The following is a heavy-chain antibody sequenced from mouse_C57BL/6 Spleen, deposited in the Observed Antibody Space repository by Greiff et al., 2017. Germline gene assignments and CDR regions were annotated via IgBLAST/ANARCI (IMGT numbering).Heavy chain of an antibody. J-gene: IGHJ3*01. D-gene: IGHD1-1*01. CDR1: GFTFSDYG. V-gene: IGHV5-17*01. CDR2: ISSGSSTI. Sequence: EVKVVESGGGLVKPGGSLKLSCAASGFTFSDYGMHWVRQAPEKGLEWVAYISSGSSTIYYADTVKGRFTISRDNAKNTLFLQMTSLRSEDTAMYYCATHYYGSSLFAYWGQGTLVTVSA. CDR3: ATHYYGSSLFAY.